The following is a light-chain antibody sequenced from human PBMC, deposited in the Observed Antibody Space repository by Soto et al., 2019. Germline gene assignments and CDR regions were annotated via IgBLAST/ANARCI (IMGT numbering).Light chain of an antibody. Sequence: QSALTQPPSASGSPGQSVTISCTGTSRDVGDYNYVSWYQQHPGKAPKLIIYEVFRRPSGVPDRFSASKSGNTASLTVSGLQAEDEADYYCVSYGGNYDVVFGGGTKVTVL. CDR2: EVF. CDR1: SRDVGDYNY. V-gene: IGLV2-8*01. CDR3: VSYGGNYDVV. J-gene: IGLJ2*01.